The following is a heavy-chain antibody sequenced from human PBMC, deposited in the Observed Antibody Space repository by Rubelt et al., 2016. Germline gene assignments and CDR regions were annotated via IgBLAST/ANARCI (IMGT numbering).Heavy chain of an antibody. D-gene: IGHD1-26*01. Sequence: QVQLQQWGAGLLKPSETLSLTCAVYGGSFSGYYWSWIRQPPGKGLEWIGEINHSGSTNYNPSLKSRVTISVDTSKNRFSLKLSSVTAADTAVYYCARRNGSYYFSRYCDYWGQGTLVTVSS. CDR3: ARRNGSYYFSRYCDY. V-gene: IGHV4-34*01. CDR2: INHSGST. CDR1: GGSFSGYY. J-gene: IGHJ4*02.